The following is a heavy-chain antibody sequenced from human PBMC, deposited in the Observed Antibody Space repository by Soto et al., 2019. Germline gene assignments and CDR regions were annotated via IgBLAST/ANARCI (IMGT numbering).Heavy chain of an antibody. CDR3: AKDIGPPAGFES. J-gene: IGHJ5*01. D-gene: IGHD2-2*01. V-gene: IGHV4-61*01. CDR1: GDAVSSGSYH. Sequence: PSETLSLTCNVSGDAVSSGSYHWTWVRQPPGKGLEWIGNIYYSGATNYNPSLQNRVTISIDTSKNTLYLQMTSLRPEDTAVYHCAKDIGPPAGFESWGQGTLVTVSS. CDR2: IYYSGAT.